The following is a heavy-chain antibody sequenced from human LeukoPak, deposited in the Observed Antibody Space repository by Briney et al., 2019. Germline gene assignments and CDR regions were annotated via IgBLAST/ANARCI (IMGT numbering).Heavy chain of an antibody. J-gene: IGHJ4*02. Sequence: GGSLRLSCAASGFTFSSCEMNWVRQAPGRGLEWVSYISSSGSTIYYADSVKGRFTISRDNAKNSLYLQMNSLRAGDTAVYYCARDSFRGSYSDYWGQGTLVTVSS. CDR3: ARDSFRGSYSDY. CDR2: ISSSGSTI. CDR1: GFTFSSCE. D-gene: IGHD1-26*01. V-gene: IGHV3-48*03.